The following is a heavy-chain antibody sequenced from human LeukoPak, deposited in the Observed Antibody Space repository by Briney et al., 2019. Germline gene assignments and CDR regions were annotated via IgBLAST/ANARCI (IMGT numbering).Heavy chain of an antibody. J-gene: IGHJ4*02. V-gene: IGHV3-48*04. Sequence: PGGSLRLSCAASGFTFSSYWMSWVRQAPGKGLEWLSYISSSGSTIYYADSVKGRFTISRDNAKNSLYLQMNSLRAEDTAVYYCARDRSTVISDYWGQGTLVTVSS. CDR2: ISSSGSTI. CDR3: ARDRSTVISDY. D-gene: IGHD4-23*01. CDR1: GFTFSSYW.